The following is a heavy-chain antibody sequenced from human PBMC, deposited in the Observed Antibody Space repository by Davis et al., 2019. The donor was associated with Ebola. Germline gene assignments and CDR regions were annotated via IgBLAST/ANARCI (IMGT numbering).Heavy chain of an antibody. J-gene: IGHJ4*02. Sequence: MPSETLSLTCTVSGSSLIDNTYHWGWIRQPPGKGLEWLGSIYYTGSTDYNPSLESRVTISMDTSKNQFSLKLTSVTAADTAMYYCARLHNWNGLDYWGQGTLVTVSS. D-gene: IGHD1-20*01. CDR3: ARLHNWNGLDY. V-gene: IGHV4-39*07. CDR1: GSSLIDNTYH. CDR2: IYYTGST.